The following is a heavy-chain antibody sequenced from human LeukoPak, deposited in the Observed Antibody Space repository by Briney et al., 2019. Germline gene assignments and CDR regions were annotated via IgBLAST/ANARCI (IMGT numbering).Heavy chain of an antibody. CDR2: ISGSGGST. J-gene: IGHJ6*02. Sequence: GGSLRLSCAASGFTFASAWMSWVRQAPGKGPEWVSAISGSGGSTYYADSVKGRFTISRDNSKNTLYLQMNSLRAEDTAVYYCAKDPAPYYDFWSGYYISGMDVWGQGPRSPSP. D-gene: IGHD3-3*01. CDR3: AKDPAPYYDFWSGYYISGMDV. V-gene: IGHV3-23*01. CDR1: GFTFASAW.